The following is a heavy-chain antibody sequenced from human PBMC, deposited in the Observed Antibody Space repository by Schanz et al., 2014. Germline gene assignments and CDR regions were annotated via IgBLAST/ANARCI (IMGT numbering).Heavy chain of an antibody. CDR2: ISDSGDST. CDR3: AKDTGYCHGGACYCFEY. D-gene: IGHD2-8*02. V-gene: IGHV3-11*06. CDR1: GFTFSDYY. J-gene: IGHJ4*02. Sequence: QVQLVDSGGGSVKPGGSLRLSCAASGFTFSDYYMTWIRQAPGKGLEWVSDISDSGDSTHYADSVKGRFSISRDNSQNTLYLQMDSLRPEDTAVYFCAKDTGYCHGGACYCFEYWGLGILVTVSS.